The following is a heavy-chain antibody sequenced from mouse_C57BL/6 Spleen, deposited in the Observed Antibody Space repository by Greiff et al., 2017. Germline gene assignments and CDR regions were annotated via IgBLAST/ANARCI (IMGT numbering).Heavy chain of an antibody. CDR1: GYTFTGYW. J-gene: IGHJ4*01. V-gene: IGHV1-9*01. D-gene: IGHD1-1*01. CDR2: ILPGSGST. CDR3: ARGRYYYGSGFYAMDY. Sequence: VQRVESGAELMKPGASVKLSCKATGYTFTGYWIEWVKQRPGHGLEWIGEILPGSGSTNYNEKFKGKATFTADTSSNTAYMQLSSLTTEDSAIYYCARGRYYYGSGFYAMDYWGQGTSVTVSS.